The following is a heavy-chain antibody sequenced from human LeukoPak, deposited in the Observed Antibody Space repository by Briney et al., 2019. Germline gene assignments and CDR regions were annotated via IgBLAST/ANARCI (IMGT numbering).Heavy chain of an antibody. D-gene: IGHD3-3*01. V-gene: IGHV3-21*01. CDR2: ISSSGTYL. CDR1: RFTFTTYS. CDR3: ARSPPTYYDFWSGYSQALDV. Sequence: GGSLRLSCAASRFTFTTYSMNWVRQAPGKGLEWVSSISSSGTYLYYADSVKGRFTISRDNSKNTLYLQMNSLRAEDTAVYYCARSPPTYYDFWSGYSQALDVWGKGTTVTVSS. J-gene: IGHJ6*04.